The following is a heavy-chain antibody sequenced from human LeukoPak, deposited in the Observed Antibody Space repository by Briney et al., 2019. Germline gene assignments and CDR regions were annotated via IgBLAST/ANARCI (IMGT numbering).Heavy chain of an antibody. CDR1: GGSISSYY. J-gene: IGHJ4*02. V-gene: IGHV4-59*01. CDR3: ARVTNYYDTRGYPDY. Sequence: PSETLSLTCTVSGGSISSYYWSWIRQPPGKGLEWIGYIHYSGTTNYNSSLKSRVTMSVDTSKNQFSLKLTSVTAADTAVYYCARVTNYYDTRGYPDYWGQGTLVTVSS. D-gene: IGHD3-22*01. CDR2: IHYSGTT.